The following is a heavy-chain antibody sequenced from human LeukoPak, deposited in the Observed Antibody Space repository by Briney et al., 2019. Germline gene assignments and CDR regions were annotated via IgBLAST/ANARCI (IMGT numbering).Heavy chain of an antibody. D-gene: IGHD2-2*01. Sequence: GGSLRLSCAASGFTFSSYAMHWVRQAPGKGLEWVAVISYDGSNKYYADSVKGRFTISRDNSKNTLYLQMNSLRAEDTAVYYCARDKMYCSSTSCYGAQGLDYYYYGMDVWGQGTTVTVSS. CDR3: ARDKMYCSSTSCYGAQGLDYYYYGMDV. V-gene: IGHV3-30*04. CDR1: GFTFSSYA. CDR2: ISYDGSNK. J-gene: IGHJ6*02.